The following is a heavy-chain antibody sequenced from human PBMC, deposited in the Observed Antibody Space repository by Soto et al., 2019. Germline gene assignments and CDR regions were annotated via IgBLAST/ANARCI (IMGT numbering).Heavy chain of an antibody. CDR3: ARGITSGYSAYYFDY. CDR2: VNPNSGYT. CDR1: GYTFTDYY. Sequence: GASVKVSCKASGYTFTDYYLHWVRQATGQGLEWMGWVNPNSGYTGYAQEFQGRVTMTRDTSTGTAYLELSSLRSDDAAMYYCARGITSGYSAYYFDYWGQGTPVTVSS. J-gene: IGHJ4*02. D-gene: IGHD3-22*01. V-gene: IGHV1-8*02.